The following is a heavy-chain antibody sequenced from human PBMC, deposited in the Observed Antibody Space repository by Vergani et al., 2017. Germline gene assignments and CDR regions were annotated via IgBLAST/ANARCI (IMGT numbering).Heavy chain of an antibody. CDR2: IYYSGST. J-gene: IGHJ4*02. D-gene: IGHD3-9*01. Sequence: QMQLQESGPGLVKASETLSLTCTVSGDSIISSSYYWGWIRQPPGKGLEWIGSIYYSGSTYYNPSLKSRVTISVDTSKNQFSLKLSSVTAADTAVYYCARLRYDILTTDWGQGTLVTVSS. V-gene: IGHV4-39*01. CDR1: GDSIISSSYY. CDR3: ARLRYDILTTD.